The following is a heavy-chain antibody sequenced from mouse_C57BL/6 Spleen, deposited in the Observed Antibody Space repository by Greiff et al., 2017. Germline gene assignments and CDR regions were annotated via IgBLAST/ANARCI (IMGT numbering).Heavy chain of an antibody. Sequence: VKLMESGAELVRPGASVKLSCKASGYTFTDYYINWVKQRPGQGLEWIARIYPGSGNTYYNEKFKGKATLTAEKSSSTAYMQLSSLTSEDSAVYFCARSDYYYAPFAYWGQGTLVTVSA. J-gene: IGHJ3*01. CDR3: ARSDYYYAPFAY. V-gene: IGHV1-76*01. D-gene: IGHD1-1*01. CDR2: IYPGSGNT. CDR1: GYTFTDYY.